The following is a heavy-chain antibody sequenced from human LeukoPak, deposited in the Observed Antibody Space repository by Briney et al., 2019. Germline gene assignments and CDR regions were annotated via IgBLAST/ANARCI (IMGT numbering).Heavy chain of an antibody. CDR1: GYTFTSYG. CDR2: INPNSGGT. Sequence: GASVKVSCKASGYTFTSYGISWVRQAPGQGLEWMGWINPNSGGTNYAQKFQGWVTMTRDTSISTAYMELSRLRSDDTAVYYCARGGSIVGAPGAFDIWGQGTMVTVSS. V-gene: IGHV1-2*04. CDR3: ARGGSIVGAPGAFDI. J-gene: IGHJ3*02. D-gene: IGHD1-26*01.